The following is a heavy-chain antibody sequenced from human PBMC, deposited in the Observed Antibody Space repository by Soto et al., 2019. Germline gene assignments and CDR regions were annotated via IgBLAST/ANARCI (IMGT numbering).Heavy chain of an antibody. CDR2: ISQTGDYM. V-gene: IGHV3-21*01. CDR1: GFNFRIYT. Sequence: GGSLRLSCVGSGFNFRIYTMNWVRQAPGKGPEWVSSISQTGDYMVYADSVKGRFTISRDNGKNSVYFQMISLGVEYTGVYFFSRDRSAGNYFYYGMDVWGQGTTVTVSS. D-gene: IGHD1-1*01. CDR3: SRDRSAGNYFYYGMDV. J-gene: IGHJ6*02.